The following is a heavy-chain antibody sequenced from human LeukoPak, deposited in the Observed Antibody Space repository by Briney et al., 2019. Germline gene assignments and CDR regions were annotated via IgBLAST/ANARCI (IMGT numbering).Heavy chain of an antibody. CDR3: ARGGTTAVDFDY. D-gene: IGHD1-1*01. V-gene: IGHV3-53*01. CDR2: IYSGGST. J-gene: IGHJ4*02. CDR1: GFTVSSNY. Sequence: PGGSLRLSCAASGFTVSSNYMSWVRQAPGKGLEWVSVIYSGGSTYYADSVKSRFTISRDNSKNTLYLQMNNLRAEDTAVYYCARGGTTAVDFDYWGQGTLVTVSS.